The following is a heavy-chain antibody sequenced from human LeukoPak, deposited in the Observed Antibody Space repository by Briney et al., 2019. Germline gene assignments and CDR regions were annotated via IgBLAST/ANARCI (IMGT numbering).Heavy chain of an antibody. J-gene: IGHJ4*02. V-gene: IGHV3-30*18. CDR3: AKDTDYGDHTVDY. CDR1: GFTFSSYG. Sequence: GGSLRLSCAASGFTFSSYGIHWVRQAPGKGLEWVAIISYDGTNKYYGDSVKGRFTISRDNSKNTLYLQMTSLRVEDTAVYYCAKDTDYGDHTVDYWGQETLVTVSS. D-gene: IGHD4-17*01. CDR2: ISYDGTNK.